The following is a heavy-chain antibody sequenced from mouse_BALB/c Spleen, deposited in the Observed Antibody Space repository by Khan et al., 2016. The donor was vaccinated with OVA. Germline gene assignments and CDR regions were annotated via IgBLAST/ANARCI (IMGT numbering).Heavy chain of an antibody. CDR1: GYTFTTYW. J-gene: IGHJ3*01. Sequence: VQLQQSGAELAKPGASVKMSCKASGYTFTTYWMHWVKKRPGQGLEWIGYIDPSTGYIEYNQKFKDKATLTTDKSSTTAYMQLSSLTSEDSAVXYCARRGLYGSFDYWGQGTLVTVSA. V-gene: IGHV1-7*01. CDR2: IDPSTGYI. D-gene: IGHD1-1*02. CDR3: ARRGLYGSFDY.